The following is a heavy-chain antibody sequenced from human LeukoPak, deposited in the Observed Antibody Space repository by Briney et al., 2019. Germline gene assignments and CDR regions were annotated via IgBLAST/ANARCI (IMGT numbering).Heavy chain of an antibody. D-gene: IGHD3-3*01. V-gene: IGHV4-34*01. J-gene: IGHJ6*03. CDR3: ARRYYDFWSGYYYYYYMDV. Sequence: PSETLSLTCAVYGGSFSGYYWSWIRQPPGKGLEWIGEINHSGSTNYNPSLKSRVTISVDTSKNQFSLKLSSVTAADTAVYYCARRYYDFWSGYYYYYYMDVWGKGTTVTVSS. CDR1: GGSFSGYY. CDR2: INHSGST.